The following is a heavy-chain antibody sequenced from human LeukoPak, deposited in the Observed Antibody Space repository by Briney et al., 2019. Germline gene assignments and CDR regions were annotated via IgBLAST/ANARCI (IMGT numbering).Heavy chain of an antibody. CDR2: ISAYNGNT. CDR3: ARDLYGSGPNHFDY. V-gene: IGHV1-18*01. CDR1: GYTFTSYG. Sequence: ASVKVSCKASGYTFTSYGISWVRQAPGQGLEWMGWISAYNGNTNYAQKLQVRVTMTTDTSTSTAYMELRSLRSDDTAVYYCARDLYGSGPNHFDYWGQGTLVTVSS. J-gene: IGHJ4*02. D-gene: IGHD3-10*01.